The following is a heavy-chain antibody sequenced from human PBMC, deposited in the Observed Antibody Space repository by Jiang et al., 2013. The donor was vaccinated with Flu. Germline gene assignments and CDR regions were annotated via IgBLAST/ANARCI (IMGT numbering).Heavy chain of an antibody. D-gene: IGHD2-15*01. V-gene: IGHV3-30*03. J-gene: IGHJ3*01. CDR1: GLSLSSFA. Sequence: LLESGGGVVQPGRSLRLSCAASGLSLSSFAMHWVRQAPGKGPEWVAVISNDGSNDYYGDSVKGRFTISRDNSKNTLSLQMNSLRAEDTAIYYCAILSTRVGFDYWGQGTMVTVSS. CDR3: AILSTRVGFDY. CDR2: ISNDGSND.